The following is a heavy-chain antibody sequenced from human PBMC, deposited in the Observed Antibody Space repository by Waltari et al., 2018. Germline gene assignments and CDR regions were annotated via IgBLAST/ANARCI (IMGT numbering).Heavy chain of an antibody. CDR3: ARGGDYHGFDI. J-gene: IGHJ3*02. CDR2: INSDGSST. V-gene: IGHV3-74*01. Sequence: ELQLVESGGGLVQPGGSLRLSCTASGFTVSNYWIHWVRQAPGKGLEWVSRINSDGSSTIYADSVKGRFSTSRDNAKNTLYLHMNSLKAEDTAVYFCARGGDYHGFDIWGQGTMVTVSS. CDR1: GFTVSNYW. D-gene: IGHD4-17*01.